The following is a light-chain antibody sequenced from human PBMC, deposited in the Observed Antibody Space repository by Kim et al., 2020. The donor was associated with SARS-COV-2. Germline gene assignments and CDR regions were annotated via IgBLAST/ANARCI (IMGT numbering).Light chain of an antibody. J-gene: IGLJ3*02. CDR2: GKN. CDR1: SLRSYY. CDR3: NSRDSSGNWV. V-gene: IGLV3-19*01. Sequence: VALGQTVRITCQGDSLRSYYASWYQQKPGQDPVLVIYGKNNRPSGIPDRFSGSSSGNTASLTITGAQAEGEADYYCNSRDSSGNWVFGGGTQLTVL.